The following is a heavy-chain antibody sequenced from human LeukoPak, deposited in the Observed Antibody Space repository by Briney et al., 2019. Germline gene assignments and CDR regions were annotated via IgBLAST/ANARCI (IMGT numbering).Heavy chain of an antibody. V-gene: IGHV4-59*08. CDR2: IYYSGST. D-gene: IGHD6-13*01. CDR1: GGSISSYY. J-gene: IGHJ1*01. CDR3: ARAYSSSCRQGFQH. Sequence: SETLSLTCTVSGGSISSYYWSWIRQPPGKGLEWIGYIYYSGSTNYSPSLKSRVTISVDTSKNQLSLKLSSVTAADTAVYYCARAYSSSCRQGFQHWGQGTLVTVSS.